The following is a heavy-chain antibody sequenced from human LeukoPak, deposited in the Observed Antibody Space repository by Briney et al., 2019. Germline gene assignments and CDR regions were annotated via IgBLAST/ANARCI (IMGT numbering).Heavy chain of an antibody. D-gene: IGHD2-15*01. CDR2: IIPIFGIA. CDR1: GGTFTSYT. V-gene: IGHV1-69*02. CDR3: ARAGYCSGGSCYSSVDY. Sequence: ASVKVSCKASGGTFTSYTMSWVRQAPGQGLEWMVRIIPIFGIANYVQKFQGRVTITADKSTSTAYMELSSLRSEDTAVYYCARAGYCSGGSCYSSVDYWGQGTLVTVSS. J-gene: IGHJ4*02.